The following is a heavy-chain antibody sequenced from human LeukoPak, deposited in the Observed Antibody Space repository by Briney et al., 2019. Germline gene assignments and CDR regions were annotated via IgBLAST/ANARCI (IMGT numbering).Heavy chain of an antibody. CDR1: GFTFSSFA. D-gene: IGHD3-10*01. V-gene: IGHV3-23*01. CDR3: AKRQYGSGSSYAFDI. J-gene: IGHJ3*02. Sequence: PGGSLRLSCAASGFTFSSFAMSWVRQAPGKGLEWVSAISGGGDSTYYADSVKGRFTISRDNSKNTLYLQMSSLRAEDTAVYYCAKRQYGSGSSYAFDIWGQGTMVTVSS. CDR2: ISGGGDST.